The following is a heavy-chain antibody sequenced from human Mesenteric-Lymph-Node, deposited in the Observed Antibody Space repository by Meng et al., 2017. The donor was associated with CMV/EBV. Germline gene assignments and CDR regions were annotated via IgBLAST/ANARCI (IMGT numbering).Heavy chain of an antibody. CDR1: GKTFHGLL. CDR2: INPNSGGT. J-gene: IGHJ5*02. V-gene: IGHV1-2*04. CDR3: ARARELELPSSNWFDP. D-gene: IGHD1-7*01. Sequence: GKTFHGLLWDWVRQAPGQGLEWMGWINPNSGGTNYAQKFQGWVTMTRDTSISTAYMELSRLRSDDTAVYYCARARELELPSSNWFDPWGQGTLVTVSS.